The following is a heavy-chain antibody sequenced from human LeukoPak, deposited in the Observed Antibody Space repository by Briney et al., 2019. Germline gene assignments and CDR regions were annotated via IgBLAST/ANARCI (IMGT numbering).Heavy chain of an antibody. CDR3: ARDKNYAFDY. Sequence: GGSLRLSCAASGFTVSTNYMSWVRQAPGKGLEWVSIIYSGGSTYYAGSVKGRFTISRDNSKNTLYLQMNSLRAEDTAVYYCARDKNYAFDYWGQGTLVTVSS. J-gene: IGHJ4*02. CDR2: IYSGGST. D-gene: IGHD1-7*01. CDR1: GFTVSTNY. V-gene: IGHV3-53*01.